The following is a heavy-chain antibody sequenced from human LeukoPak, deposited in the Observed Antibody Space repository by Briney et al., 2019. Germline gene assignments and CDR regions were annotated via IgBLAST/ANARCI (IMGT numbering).Heavy chain of an antibody. J-gene: IGHJ5*02. D-gene: IGHD2-15*01. Sequence: GGSLRLSCAGSGFTFSNYEMVWLRQAPGKGLEWISYISSSGSTIYYADSVKGRFTVSRDDAENSLYLHMSSLRAEDTAVYYCARDRIMVVGPYNWFDPWGQGTLSPSPQ. V-gene: IGHV3-48*03. CDR1: GFTFSNYE. CDR2: ISSSGSTI. CDR3: ARDRIMVVGPYNWFDP.